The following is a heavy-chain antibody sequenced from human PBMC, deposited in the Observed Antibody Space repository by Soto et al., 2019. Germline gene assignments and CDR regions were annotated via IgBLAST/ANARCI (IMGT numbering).Heavy chain of an antibody. CDR3: ARGLIGGLGSRGD. CDR2: INHSGST. CDR1: GGSFSGYY. D-gene: IGHD1-26*01. Sequence: QVQLQQWGAGLLKPSETLSLTCAVYGGSFSGYYWSWIRQPPGKGLEWIGEINHSGSTNYNPSLKSRVTISVDTSKNQFSLKLSSVTAADTAVYYCARGLIGGLGSRGDWGQGTMVTVSS. J-gene: IGHJ4*02. V-gene: IGHV4-34*01.